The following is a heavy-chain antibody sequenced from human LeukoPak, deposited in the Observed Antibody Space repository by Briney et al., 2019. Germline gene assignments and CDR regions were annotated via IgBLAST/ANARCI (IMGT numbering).Heavy chain of an antibody. CDR3: ARDSSGYYRIDY. D-gene: IGHD3-22*01. CDR1: GGSVSSGSYY. Sequence: SETLSLTCTVSGGSVSSGSYYWSWIRQPPGKGVEWIGYIYYSGSTNYNPSLKSRVTISVDTSKNQFSLKLTSVTAADTAVYYCARDSSGYYRIDYWGQGTLVTVSS. V-gene: IGHV4-61*01. CDR2: IYYSGST. J-gene: IGHJ4*02.